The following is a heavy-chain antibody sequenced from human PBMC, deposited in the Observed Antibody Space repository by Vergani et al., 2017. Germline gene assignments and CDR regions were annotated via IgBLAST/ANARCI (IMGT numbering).Heavy chain of an antibody. CDR1: GYTFTGYY. V-gene: IGHV1-2*02. CDR2: INPNSGNT. Sequence: QVQLVQSGAEVKKPGASVKVSCKASGYTFTGYYMHWVRQAPGQGLEWMGWINPNSGNTNYAQKLQGRVTMTTDTSTSTAYMELRSLRSDDTAVYYCARSTLGGSGSSFDYWGQGTLVTVSS. CDR3: ARSTLGGSGSSFDY. D-gene: IGHD3-10*01. J-gene: IGHJ4*02.